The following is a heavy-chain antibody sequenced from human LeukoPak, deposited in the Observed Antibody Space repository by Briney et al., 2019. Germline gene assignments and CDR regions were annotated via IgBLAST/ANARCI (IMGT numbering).Heavy chain of an antibody. J-gene: IGHJ4*02. CDR3: AKDTLLGYDSSGYYSSRGY. CDR1: GFTFSSYS. CDR2: ISSSSSTI. D-gene: IGHD3-22*01. V-gene: IGHV3-48*01. Sequence: PGGSLRLSCAASGFTFSSYSMNWVRQAPGKGLEWVSYISSSSSTIYYADSVKGRFTISRDNAKNSLYLQMNSLRAEDTAVYYCAKDTLLGYDSSGYYSSRGYWGQGTLVTVSS.